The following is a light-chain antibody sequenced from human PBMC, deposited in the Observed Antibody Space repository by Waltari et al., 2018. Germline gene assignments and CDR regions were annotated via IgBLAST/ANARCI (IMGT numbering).Light chain of an antibody. CDR2: GNS. V-gene: IGLV1-40*01. J-gene: IGLJ3*02. Sequence: QSVLTQPPSVSGAPGQRVTISCTGSSTHLGAGYDLHWYQQLPGTAPKLLSYGNSNRPSGVPDRFSGSKSGTSASLAITGLQAEDEADYYCQSYDSSLSGSRVFGGGTKLTVL. CDR1: STHLGAGYD. CDR3: QSYDSSLSGSRV.